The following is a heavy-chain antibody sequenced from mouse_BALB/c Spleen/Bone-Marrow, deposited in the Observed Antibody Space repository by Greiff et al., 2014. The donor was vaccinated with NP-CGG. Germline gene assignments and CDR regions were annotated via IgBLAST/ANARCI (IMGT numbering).Heavy chain of an antibody. CDR2: ILPGSVTT. Sequence: VKLVESGAELMKPGASVKISCKATGYTFSSYWIEWIKQRPGHGLEWIGEILPGSVTTNYNGRFKGKATFTADTSSNTAHMQLSSLTSEDSAVYYCARDHFDYWGPGTTLTVSS. CDR3: ARDHFDY. CDR1: GYTFSSYW. J-gene: IGHJ2*01. V-gene: IGHV1-9*01.